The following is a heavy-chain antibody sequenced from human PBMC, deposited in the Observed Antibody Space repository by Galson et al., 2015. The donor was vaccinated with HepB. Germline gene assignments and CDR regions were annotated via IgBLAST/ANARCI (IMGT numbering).Heavy chain of an antibody. CDR3: ARDFRGISGTTYFDY. CDR2: ISGSGGST. CDR1: GFTFSSYA. Sequence: SLRLSCAASGFTFSSYAMSWVRRAPGKGLEWVSAISGSGGSTYYADSVKGRFTISRDNSKNTLYLQMNSLRAEDTAMYYCARDFRGISGTTYFDYWGQGTLVTVSS. V-gene: IGHV3-23*01. J-gene: IGHJ4*02. D-gene: IGHD1-7*01.